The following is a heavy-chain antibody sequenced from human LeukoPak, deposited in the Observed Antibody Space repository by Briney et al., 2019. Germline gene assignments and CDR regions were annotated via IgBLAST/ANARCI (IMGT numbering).Heavy chain of an antibody. V-gene: IGHV3-23*01. CDR1: GFTFNNYA. J-gene: IGHJ4*02. D-gene: IGHD3-22*01. Sequence: PGGSLRLSCAASGFTFNNYAMSWVRQAPGKGLEWVSAISGSGGSTYYADPLKGRFTISRDNSKNTLYLQMNSPRAEDTALYYCAKDGIGGIYYDSSGYFDNWGQGTLVTVSS. CDR3: AKDGIGGIYYDSSGYFDN. CDR2: ISGSGGST.